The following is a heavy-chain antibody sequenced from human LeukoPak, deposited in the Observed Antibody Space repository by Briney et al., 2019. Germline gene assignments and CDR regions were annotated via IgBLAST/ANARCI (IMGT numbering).Heavy chain of an antibody. CDR3: AEDGLGYNYDY. CDR2: ISGSGGRT. D-gene: IGHD5-24*01. V-gene: IGHV3-23*01. Sequence: PGGSLRLSCAASGFTFSNYAMSWVRQAPGKGLEWVSGISGSGGRTYYGDSVKGRFTISRDNSKNALYLQMNSLRAEDTAVYYCAEDGLGYNYDYWGQGTLVTVSS. CDR1: GFTFSNYA. J-gene: IGHJ4*02.